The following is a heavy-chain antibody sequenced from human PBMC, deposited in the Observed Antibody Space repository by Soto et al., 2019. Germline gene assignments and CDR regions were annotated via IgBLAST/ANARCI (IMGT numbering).Heavy chain of an antibody. CDR3: ARAVTWGLDV. Sequence: EVQLVESGGGLVQPGGSLGVSCAASGFTFSLYSMSWVRQAPGKGLEWVSYISRSSTGIHYADSVKGRFTISRDDVTNSMHLQMNSLRDGDTAVYYCARAVTWGLDVWGQGTTVSISS. D-gene: IGHD3-10*01. J-gene: IGHJ6*01. CDR2: ISRSSTGI. CDR1: GFTFSLYS. V-gene: IGHV3-48*02.